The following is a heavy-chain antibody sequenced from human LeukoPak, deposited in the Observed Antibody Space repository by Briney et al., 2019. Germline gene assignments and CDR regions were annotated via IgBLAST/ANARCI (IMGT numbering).Heavy chain of an antibody. J-gene: IGHJ6*02. CDR1: GYTFTSYG. Sequence: RASVKVSCKASGYTFTSYGISWVRQAPGQGLEWMGWISAYNGNTNYAQKLQGRVTMTTDTSTGTAYMELRSLRSDDTAVYYCAGPNCSSTSCYSNYYYYGMDVWGQGTTVTVSS. CDR3: AGPNCSSTSCYSNYYYYGMDV. D-gene: IGHD2-2*01. V-gene: IGHV1-18*01. CDR2: ISAYNGNT.